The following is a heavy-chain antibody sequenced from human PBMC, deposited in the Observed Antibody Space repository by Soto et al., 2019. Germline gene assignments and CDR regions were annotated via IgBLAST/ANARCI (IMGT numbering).Heavy chain of an antibody. CDR2: IYHSGST. J-gene: IGHJ5*02. V-gene: IGHV4-4*02. D-gene: IGHD3-3*01. CDR3: ARAGFLDWSNWFDP. Sequence: SDTLSLTCAVSGGSTYSSTWLRSVHQPPGKGLEWIGEIYHSGSTNYNPSLKSRVTISVDKSKNQFSLKLSSVTAADTAVYYCARAGFLDWSNWFDPWGQGTLVTVS. CDR1: GGSTYSSTW.